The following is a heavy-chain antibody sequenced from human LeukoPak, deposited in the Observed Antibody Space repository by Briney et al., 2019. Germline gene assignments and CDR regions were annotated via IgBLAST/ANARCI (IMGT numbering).Heavy chain of an antibody. CDR2: IRYDGSNK. Sequence: GGSLRLSCAASGFTFSSYGMHWVRQAPGKGLEWVAFIRYDGSNKYYADSVKGRFTISRDNSKNTLYLQMNSLRAEDTAVYYCAKKYSSSRPFDYWGQGTLVTVSS. V-gene: IGHV3-30*02. CDR3: AKKYSSSRPFDY. D-gene: IGHD6-13*01. CDR1: GFTFSSYG. J-gene: IGHJ4*02.